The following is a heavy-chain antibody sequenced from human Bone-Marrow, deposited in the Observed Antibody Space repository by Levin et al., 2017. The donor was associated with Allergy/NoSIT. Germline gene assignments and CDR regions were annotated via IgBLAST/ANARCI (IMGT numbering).Heavy chain of an antibody. Sequence: RSQTLSLTCTVSGHSISSYYWSWIRHPPGKGLEWLCFIYFRVSTNSTPSLTTHVTLSIDPSKNQFSLWLTSVTAADTAVYYCGGGRDGYNFGAFDLWGLGTTVSVSS. CDR3: GGGRDGYNFGAFDL. V-gene: IGHV4-59*01. CDR1: GHSISSYY. CDR2: IYFRVST. J-gene: IGHJ3*01. D-gene: IGHD5-24*01.